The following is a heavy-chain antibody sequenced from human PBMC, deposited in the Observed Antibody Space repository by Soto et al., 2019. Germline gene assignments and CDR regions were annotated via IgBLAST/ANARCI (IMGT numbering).Heavy chain of an antibody. J-gene: IGHJ5*02. CDR2: IWYDGSNK. D-gene: IGHD1-1*01. V-gene: IGHV3-33*01. CDR1: GFTFSSYG. Sequence: GGSLRLSCAASGFTFSSYGMHWVRQAPGKGLEWVAVIWYDGSNKHYADSVKGRFTISRDNSKNTLYLQMNSLRAEDTAVYYCARTTGLNWFDPWGQGTLVTVSS. CDR3: ARTTGLNWFDP.